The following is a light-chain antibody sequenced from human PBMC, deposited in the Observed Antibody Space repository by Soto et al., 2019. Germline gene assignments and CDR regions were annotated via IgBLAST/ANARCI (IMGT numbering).Light chain of an antibody. Sequence: DIQMTQSPSSLSASVGERVTITCRASQSISSYLNWYQQKPGKAPKLLIYAASSLQSGVPSRFSGSGSGTDFTLTISSLQPEDFATYYCQQSYSTSTWTFGQGTKVEIK. CDR2: AAS. CDR3: QQSYSTSTWT. J-gene: IGKJ1*01. V-gene: IGKV1-39*01. CDR1: QSISSY.